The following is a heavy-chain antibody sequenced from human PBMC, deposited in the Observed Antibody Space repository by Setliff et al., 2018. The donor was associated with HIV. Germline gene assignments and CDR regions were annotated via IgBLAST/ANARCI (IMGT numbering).Heavy chain of an antibody. D-gene: IGHD3-10*01. Sequence: ASVKVSCKASGYTFTSYYMHWVRQAPGQGLEWMGIINPSGGSTSYAQKFQGRVTMTRDTSTSTVYMELSSLRSEDTAVYYCARDLRLHLDDIYGSGTVYGMDVWGQGTSVTVSS. V-gene: IGHV1-46*01. J-gene: IGHJ6*02. CDR3: ARDLRLHLDDIYGSGTVYGMDV. CDR2: INPSGGST. CDR1: GYTFTSYY.